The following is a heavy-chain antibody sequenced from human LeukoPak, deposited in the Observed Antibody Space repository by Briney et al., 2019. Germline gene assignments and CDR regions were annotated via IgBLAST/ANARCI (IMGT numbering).Heavy chain of an antibody. CDR2: VHLDGRT. CDR1: GGSVTSTNW. D-gene: IGHD3-3*01. J-gene: IGHJ4*02. Sequence: SETLSLTCGVSGGSVTSTNWWTWVRQPPGKGLEWIGEVHLDGRTNYNPSLKSRLTMSVDLSENHVSLKLTSVTAADTAIYYCAREGGFYRPLDYSGQGTLVTVSS. CDR3: AREGGFYRPLDY. V-gene: IGHV4-4*02.